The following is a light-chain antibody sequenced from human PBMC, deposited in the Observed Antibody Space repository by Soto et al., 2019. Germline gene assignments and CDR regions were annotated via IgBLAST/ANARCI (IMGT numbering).Light chain of an antibody. J-gene: IGKJ4*01. Sequence: DIQMTQSPSTLPASVGDRVTITCRASQSISSWLAWYQQKPGKAPKLLMYKASSLESGVPSRFSGSGSGTEFTLTISSLQPDDFATYYCQQYNSYSLTFGGGTKVEIK. CDR1: QSISSW. CDR3: QQYNSYSLT. V-gene: IGKV1-5*03. CDR2: KAS.